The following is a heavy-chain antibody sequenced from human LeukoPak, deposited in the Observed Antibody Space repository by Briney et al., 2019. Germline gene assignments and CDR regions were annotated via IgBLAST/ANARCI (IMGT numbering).Heavy chain of an antibody. CDR2: IIPIFGTA. J-gene: IGHJ4*02. CDR3: AKASYQLPQFDY. V-gene: IGHV1-69*05. CDR1: GGTFSSYA. Sequence: SVKVSCKASGGTFSSYAISWVRQAPGQGLEWMGGIIPIFGTANYAQKFQGRVTITTDESTSTAYMELNSLRAEDTAVYYCAKASYQLPQFDYWGQGTLVTVSS. D-gene: IGHD2-2*01.